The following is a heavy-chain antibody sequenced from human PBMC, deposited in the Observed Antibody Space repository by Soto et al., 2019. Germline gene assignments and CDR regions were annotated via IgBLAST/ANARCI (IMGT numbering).Heavy chain of an antibody. CDR1: GFIFSDYS. CDR3: ARDSQRYSYGCFEY. D-gene: IGHD5-18*01. Sequence: GGSLRLSCAAYGFIFSDYSMNWVRQAPGKGLEWVSSISSSSSYIYYADSVKGRFTISRDNAKNSLSLQMYSLRAEDTAVYYCARDSQRYSYGCFEYWGQGTLVTVSS. J-gene: IGHJ4*02. CDR2: ISSSSSYI. V-gene: IGHV3-21*01.